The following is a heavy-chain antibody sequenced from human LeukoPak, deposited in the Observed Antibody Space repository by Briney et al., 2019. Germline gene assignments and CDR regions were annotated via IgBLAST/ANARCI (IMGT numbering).Heavy chain of an antibody. CDR2: ITGDGTST. Sequence: GGSLRLSCAASGFTFSNYWMRCVRQVPGKGLVWVARITGDGTSTTYAASVKGRFTISRDNAKNTLYLQMNSLRADDTGLYFCARAYSTSYSDWFDPWGQGTLVTVSS. D-gene: IGHD2-15*01. CDR3: ARAYSTSYSDWFDP. J-gene: IGHJ5*02. CDR1: GFTFSNYW. V-gene: IGHV3-74*01.